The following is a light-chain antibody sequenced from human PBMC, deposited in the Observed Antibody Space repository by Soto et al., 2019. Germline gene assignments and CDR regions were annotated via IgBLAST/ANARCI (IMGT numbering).Light chain of an antibody. CDR2: SAS. CDR1: ERVSTN. CDR3: QQYNNLPPT. J-gene: IGKJ1*01. V-gene: IGKV3-15*01. Sequence: EIVLTQSPATLSLSPGERATLSCRASERVSTNLAWYQQTPGQAPRLLIYSASRRPTDIPVRFSGSGSGAEFTLTISSLQSEDFAIYYCQQYNNLPPTFGQGTKVDTK.